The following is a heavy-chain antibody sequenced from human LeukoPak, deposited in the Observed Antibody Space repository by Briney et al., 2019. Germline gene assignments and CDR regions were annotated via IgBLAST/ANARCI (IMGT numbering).Heavy chain of an antibody. CDR3: ARAAPVVMGAFDI. D-gene: IGHD4-23*01. CDR2: MNPNSGNT. Sequence: ASVKVSCKPSGYTFTSYDINWVRQATAQGLDWMGWMNPNSGNTGYAQKFQGRVTITRNTSLSTAYMELSSLRSEDTAVYYCARAAPVVMGAFDIWGKGTMVTVSS. J-gene: IGHJ3*02. V-gene: IGHV1-8*03. CDR1: GYTFTSYD.